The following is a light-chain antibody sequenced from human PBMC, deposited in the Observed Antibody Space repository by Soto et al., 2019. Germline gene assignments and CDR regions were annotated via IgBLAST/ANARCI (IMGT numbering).Light chain of an antibody. V-gene: IGKV1-39*01. J-gene: IGKJ1*01. CDR3: QQSYKSPPT. CDR2: AAS. Sequence: DIQMTQSPSSLSASLGDRFTITCLSSQSINTKLNWYQQKPGKVPNLLIYAASSLQTGVPSRFSGSGSGTDFTLTISSLQPEDFATYYCQQSYKSPPTFGPGTKVDIK. CDR1: QSINTK.